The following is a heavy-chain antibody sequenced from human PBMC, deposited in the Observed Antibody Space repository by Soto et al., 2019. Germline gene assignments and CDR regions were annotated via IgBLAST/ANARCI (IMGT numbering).Heavy chain of an antibody. D-gene: IGHD3-16*01. Sequence: EVQLVESGGGLVQPGGSLRLSCEVSGFTFSIHAMNWVRQAPGKGLEWVAYIHGTRSIIYYADSVKGRFTISRDNAKNSLFLQMDSLRDEATAVYDCARDARNADYDYWGQGNLVTVTS. CDR3: ARDARNADYDY. CDR1: GFTFSIHA. J-gene: IGHJ4*02. CDR2: IHGTRSII. V-gene: IGHV3-48*02.